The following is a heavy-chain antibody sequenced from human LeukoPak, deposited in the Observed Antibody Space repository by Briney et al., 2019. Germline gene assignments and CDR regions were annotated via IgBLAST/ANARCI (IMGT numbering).Heavy chain of an antibody. J-gene: IGHJ4*02. D-gene: IGHD1-14*01. CDR3: ARRVRSADHRCDY. CDR1: GGSISSSSYY. CDR2: FYYSGST. V-gene: IGHV4-39*01. Sequence: PSETLSLTCTVSGGSISSSSYYWGWIRQPPGKGLEWIGNFYYSGSTYYNPSLKSRVTISVDTSKNQFSLQVTSVTAADTAVYYCARRVRSADHRCDYWGQGTLVTVSS.